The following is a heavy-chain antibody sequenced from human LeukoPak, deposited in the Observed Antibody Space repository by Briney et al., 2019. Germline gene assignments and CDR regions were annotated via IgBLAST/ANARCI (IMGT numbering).Heavy chain of an antibody. CDR3: ARGGSYYYYYMDV. CDR1: GGSISSSSYY. J-gene: IGHJ6*03. D-gene: IGHD2-15*01. Sequence: SETLSLTCKVSGGSISSSSYYWGWIRQPPGKGLEWIGIIYYSGSTYYNPSLKSRVTISVDTSKNQFSLKLSSVTAADTAVYYCARGGSYYYYYMDVWGKGTTVTISS. CDR2: IYYSGST. V-gene: IGHV4-39*07.